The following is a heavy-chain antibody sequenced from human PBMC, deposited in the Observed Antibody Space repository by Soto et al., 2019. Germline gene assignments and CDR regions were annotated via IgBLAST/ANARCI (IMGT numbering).Heavy chain of an antibody. D-gene: IGHD3-3*01. V-gene: IGHV1-69*13. CDR1: GGTFSSYA. Sequence: ASVKVSCKASGGTFSSYAISWVRQAPGQGLEWMGGIIPIFGTANYAQKFQGRVTITADESTSTAYMELSSLRSEDTAVYYCARDRVETPRLYYDSGMDVWGQGTTVTVSS. CDR2: IIPIFGTA. CDR3: ARDRVETPRLYYDSGMDV. J-gene: IGHJ6*02.